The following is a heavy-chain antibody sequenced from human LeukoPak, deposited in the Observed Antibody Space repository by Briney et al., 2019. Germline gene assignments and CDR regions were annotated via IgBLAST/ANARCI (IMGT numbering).Heavy chain of an antibody. CDR3: ARHTGPDTMMVVVSPVGWFDP. V-gene: IGHV4-39*01. J-gene: IGHJ5*02. D-gene: IGHD3-22*01. Sequence: PSETLSLTCTVSGGSITNRTDHWAWIRQPPGKGLEWIGSIYHSGRTYYNPSLKSRVTISVDTSKRQLSLKLSSVTAADTSVYYCARHTGPDTMMVVVSPVGWFDPWGQGTQVTVSS. CDR1: GGSITNRTDH. CDR2: IYHSGRT.